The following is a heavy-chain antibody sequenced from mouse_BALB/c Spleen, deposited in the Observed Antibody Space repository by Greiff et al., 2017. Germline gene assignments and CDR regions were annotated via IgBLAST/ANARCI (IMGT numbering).Heavy chain of an antibody. CDR3: ARDPGLRFYAMDY. CDR2: ISDGGSYT. Sequence: EVQVVESGGGLVKPGGSLKLSCAASGFTFSDYYMYWVRQTPEKRLEWVATISDGGSYTYYPDSVKGRFTISRDNAKNNLYLQMSSLKSEDTAMYYCARDPGLRFYAMDYWGQGTSVTVSS. J-gene: IGHJ4*01. V-gene: IGHV5-4*02. D-gene: IGHD2-4*01. CDR1: GFTFSDYY.